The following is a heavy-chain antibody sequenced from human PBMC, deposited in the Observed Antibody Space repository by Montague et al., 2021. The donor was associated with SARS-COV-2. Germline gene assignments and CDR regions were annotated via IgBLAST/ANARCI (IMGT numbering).Heavy chain of an antibody. V-gene: IGHV4-34*01. D-gene: IGHD1-26*01. CDR3: ARRGSGRSDLAY. J-gene: IGHJ4*02. CDR1: GGSFSGYY. Sequence: SETLSLTCAVYGGSFSGYYWSWIRQPPGKGLEWIGEINHSGSTKYNPSLKSRVSMSVDKSWNQLSLRLHSVTAADTAIYYCARRGSGRSDLAYWGQGTLVTVSS. CDR2: INHSGST.